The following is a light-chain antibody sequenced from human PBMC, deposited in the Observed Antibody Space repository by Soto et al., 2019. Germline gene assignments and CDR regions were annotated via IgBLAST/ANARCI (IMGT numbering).Light chain of an antibody. J-gene: IGLJ1*01. CDR2: EVT. V-gene: IGLV2-14*01. Sequence: QSALTQPASVSGSPGQSIAISCTGSSSDIGIYKYVSWYQQHPGKVPKLIIYEVTNRPSGVSNRFSGSKSGNTASLTISGLQAEDEDDYSCSSYPTSSTRVFGTGTKLTVL. CDR3: SSYPTSSTRV. CDR1: SSDIGIYKY.